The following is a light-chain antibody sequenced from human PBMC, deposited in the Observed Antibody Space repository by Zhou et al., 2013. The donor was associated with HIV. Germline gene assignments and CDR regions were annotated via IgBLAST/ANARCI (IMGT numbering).Light chain of an antibody. J-gene: IGKJ1*01. CDR3: QQRSNWPRT. CDR2: DAS. CDR1: QSVNNL. Sequence: EIVLTQSPATLSLSPGETAILSCRASQSVNNLLGWYQQKPGQPPRLIIYDASIRASGIPARFSGSRSGTDFTLTISSLEPEDFAVYYCQQRSNWPRTFGHGTKVEIK. V-gene: IGKV3-11*01.